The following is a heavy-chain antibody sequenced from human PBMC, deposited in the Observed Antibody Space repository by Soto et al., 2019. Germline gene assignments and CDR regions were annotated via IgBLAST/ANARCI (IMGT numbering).Heavy chain of an antibody. Sequence: ASVRVSCKAAGYTFSGYYMHWVLQAPGQGLEWMGWINPNSGGTNYAQKFQGRVTMTRDTSISTAYMELSRLRSDDTAVYYCARVRDYYGSGSSLSYWGQGTLVTAYS. CDR1: GYTFSGYY. CDR2: INPNSGGT. V-gene: IGHV1-2*02. D-gene: IGHD3-10*01. CDR3: ARVRDYYGSGSSLSY. J-gene: IGHJ4*02.